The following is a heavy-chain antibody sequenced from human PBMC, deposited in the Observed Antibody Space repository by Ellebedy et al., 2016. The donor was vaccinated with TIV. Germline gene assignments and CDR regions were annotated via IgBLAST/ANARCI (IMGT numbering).Heavy chain of an antibody. Sequence: PGGSLRLSCSASGFTFRSYAIHWVRQAPGKGLEWVSGMTSDGRQTRFIDSVRGRLTTSSDTSKTTVHLQMSSLRVEDTAVYYCARDLSGYDVMGGDYWGQGTLVTVSS. CDR2: MTSDGRQT. CDR3: ARDLSGYDVMGGDY. V-gene: IGHV3-33*04. J-gene: IGHJ4*02. CDR1: GFTFRSYA. D-gene: IGHD5-12*01.